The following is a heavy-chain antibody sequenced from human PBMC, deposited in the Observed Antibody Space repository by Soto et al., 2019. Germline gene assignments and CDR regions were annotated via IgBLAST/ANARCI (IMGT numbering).Heavy chain of an antibody. CDR3: ARDILMGRSGLKY. J-gene: IGHJ4*02. D-gene: IGHD3-22*01. V-gene: IGHV1-8*01. CDR2: MNPNSGNT. CDR1: GYTFTGYD. Sequence: ASVKVSCKASGYTFTGYDINWVRQATGQGLEWMGWMNPNSGNTGYAQKFQGRVTMTRDTSISTAYMELSSLRSEDTAVYYCARDILMGRSGLKYWGQGTLVSVSS.